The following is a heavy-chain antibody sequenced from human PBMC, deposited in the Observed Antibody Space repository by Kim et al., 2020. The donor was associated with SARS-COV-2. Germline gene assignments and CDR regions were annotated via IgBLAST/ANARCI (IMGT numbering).Heavy chain of an antibody. V-gene: IGHV3-21*01. CDR3: ARDGYCSSTSCYPSYYGMDV. Sequence: GGSLRLSCAASGFTFSSYSMNWVRQAPGKGLEWVSSISSSSYIYYADSVKGRFTISRDNAKNSLYLQMNSLRAEDTAVYYCARDGYCSSTSCYPSYYGMDVWGQGTTVTVSS. CDR2: ISSSSYI. CDR1: GFTFSSYS. J-gene: IGHJ6*02. D-gene: IGHD2-2*03.